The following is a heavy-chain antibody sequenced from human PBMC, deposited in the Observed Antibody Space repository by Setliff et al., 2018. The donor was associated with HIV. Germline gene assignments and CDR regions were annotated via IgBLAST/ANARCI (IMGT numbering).Heavy chain of an antibody. Sequence: ASVKVSCKASGYSFPTYGISWVRQAPGQGLEWMGWISAYNGDTDYSQKVQGRVTMTTDTSTSTAYMEVRSLRSDDTAVYYCARGGGTSSPIDYHYYIDVWGKGTTVTVSS. CDR2: ISAYNGDT. CDR3: ARGGGTSSPIDYHYYIDV. J-gene: IGHJ6*03. D-gene: IGHD6-6*01. V-gene: IGHV1-18*01. CDR1: GYSFPTYG.